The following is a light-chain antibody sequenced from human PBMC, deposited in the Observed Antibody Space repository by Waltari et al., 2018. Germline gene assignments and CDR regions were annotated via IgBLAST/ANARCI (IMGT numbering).Light chain of an antibody. V-gene: IGLV1-40*01. CDR1: SSTIGAGYD. CDR2: DNS. CDR3: QSYDPSLIAWV. Sequence: QSVLTQPPSVSGAPGQRVIISCTGSSSTIGAGYDVHWYQQLRGTAPKLLIYDNSNRPSGVPARFSAARSGTSASLAITGLQAEDEADYYCQSYDPSLIAWVFGGGTELTVL. J-gene: IGLJ3*02.